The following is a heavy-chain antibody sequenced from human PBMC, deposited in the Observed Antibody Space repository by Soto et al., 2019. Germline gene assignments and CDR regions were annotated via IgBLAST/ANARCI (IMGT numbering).Heavy chain of an antibody. CDR3: ARDSATWFPYYGIDV. D-gene: IGHD3-10*01. CDR2: VSDSGRN. V-gene: IGHV4-59*01. CDR1: GQSIDYYD. Sequence: ETLSLTCTDPGQSIDYYDCCWIRQPPGKGLQWIGCVSDSGRNNYNPSLRSRVTISIDTSKNQFSLEVNSVTAADTALYYCARDSATWFPYYGIDVWDQGTTVTVSS. J-gene: IGHJ6*02.